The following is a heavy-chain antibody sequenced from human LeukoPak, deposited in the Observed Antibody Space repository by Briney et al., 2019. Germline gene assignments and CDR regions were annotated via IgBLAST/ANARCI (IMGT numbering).Heavy chain of an antibody. J-gene: IGHJ6*02. CDR3: ARDRRYCSSSTCRTPADYYYYGMDV. D-gene: IGHD2-2*01. Sequence: GGSLRLSCAASGFTFSNYDMHWVRQTTGKGLEWVSTIGTAGDTYYPGSVKGRFTISGENAKNSLYLQMNSLRAEDTAVYYCARDRRYCSSSTCRTPADYYYYGMDVWGQGTTVTVSS. CDR2: IGTAGDT. CDR1: GFTFSNYD. V-gene: IGHV3-13*04.